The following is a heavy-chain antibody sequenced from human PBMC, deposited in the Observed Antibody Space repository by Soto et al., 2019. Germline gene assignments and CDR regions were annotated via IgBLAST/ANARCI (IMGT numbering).Heavy chain of an antibody. CDR1: GSTISIYY. J-gene: IGHJ6*03. CDR3: ARARRNYDILTGYPYWTEADV. CDR2: IYYSGST. V-gene: IGHV4-59*01. Sequence: SESLSHTFTVSGSTISIYYWSWIRQPPGKGLEWIGYIYYSGSTNYNPSLKSRVTISVDTSKNQFSLKLSSVTAADTAVYYCARARRNYDILTGYPYWTEADVWGKGTTVT. D-gene: IGHD3-9*01.